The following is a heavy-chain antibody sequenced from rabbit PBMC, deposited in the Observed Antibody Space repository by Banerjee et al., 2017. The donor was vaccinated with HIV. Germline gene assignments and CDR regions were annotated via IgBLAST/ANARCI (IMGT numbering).Heavy chain of an antibody. CDR3: ARSVMLLGRFNL. CDR2: IDPVFGST. CDR1: GFSLSSYA. Sequence: QEQLVESGGGLVQPEGSLTLTCKASGFSLSSYAMSWVRQAPGKGLEWIGYIDPVFGSTYYASWVNGRFTISSHNAQNTLYLQLNSLTAADTATYFCARSVMLLGRFNLWGQGTLVTVS. V-gene: IGHV1S47*01. J-gene: IGHJ4*01. D-gene: IGHD6-1*01.